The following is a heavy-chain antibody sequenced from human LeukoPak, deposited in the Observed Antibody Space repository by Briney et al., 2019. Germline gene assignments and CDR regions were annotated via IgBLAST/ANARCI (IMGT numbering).Heavy chain of an antibody. V-gene: IGHV1-2*02. D-gene: IGHD2-2*01. Sequence: GASVKVSCKASGYTFTGYYMHWVRQAPGQGLEWMGWINPNSGGTNYAQKFQGRVTMTRDTSISTAYMELSRLRSDDTAVYYCARVRCSSTSCYRNWFDPWGQGTLVTVSS. CDR1: GYTFTGYY. CDR3: ARVRCSSTSCYRNWFDP. CDR2: INPNSGGT. J-gene: IGHJ5*02.